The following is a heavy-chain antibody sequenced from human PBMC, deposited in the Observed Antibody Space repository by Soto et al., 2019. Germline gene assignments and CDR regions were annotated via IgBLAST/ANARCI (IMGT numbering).Heavy chain of an antibody. J-gene: IGHJ6*02. CDR3: VSHSGWNYYYGMDV. Sequence: QVQLVQSGAEVKKPGSSVKVSCKASGGTFSSYAISWVRQAPGQGLEWMGGIIPIFGTAKYAHKFQGRVTITADESTTTAYMELSSLRSEDTDVYYCVSHSGWNYYYGMDVWGQGTTVTVSS. V-gene: IGHV1-69*12. D-gene: IGHD3-22*01. CDR2: IIPIFGTA. CDR1: GGTFSSYA.